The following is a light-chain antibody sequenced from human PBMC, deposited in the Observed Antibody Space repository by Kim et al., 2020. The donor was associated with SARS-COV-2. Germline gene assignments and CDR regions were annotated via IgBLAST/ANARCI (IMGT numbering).Light chain of an antibody. CDR2: GNN. CDR1: SSNIGAGYG. Sequence: VTISCSGSSSNIGAGYGVHWYQQLPGTAPKLLIYGNNNRPSGVSDRFSGSKSGTSASLAITGLQAEDDAHYYCQSYDSNLSRSYVVFGGGTQLTVL. V-gene: IGLV1-40*01. J-gene: IGLJ2*01. CDR3: QSYDSNLSRSYVV.